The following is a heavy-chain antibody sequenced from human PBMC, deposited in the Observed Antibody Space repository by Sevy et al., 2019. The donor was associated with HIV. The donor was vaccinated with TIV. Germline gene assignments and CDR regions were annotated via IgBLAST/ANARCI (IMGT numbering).Heavy chain of an antibody. CDR1: GFTFGDYA. CDR3: TRDKAVGYYDSSGYYNLFDY. D-gene: IGHD3-22*01. J-gene: IGHJ4*02. CDR2: IRSKAYGGTT. V-gene: IGHV3-49*03. Sequence: GGSLRLSCTASGFTFGDYAMSWFRQAPGKGLEWVGFIRSKAYGGTTEYAASVKGRFTISRDDSKSIAYLQMNSLKTEDTAVYYWTRDKAVGYYDSSGYYNLFDYWGQGTLVTVSS.